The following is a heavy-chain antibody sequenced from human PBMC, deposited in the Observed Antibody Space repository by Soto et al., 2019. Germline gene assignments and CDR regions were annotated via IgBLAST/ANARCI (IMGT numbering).Heavy chain of an antibody. V-gene: IGHV1-24*01. Sequence: SVNVSCKVSGYTLTELSMHWVRQAPGKGLEWMGGFDPEDGETIYAQKFQGRVTMTEDTSTDTAYMELSSLRSEDTAVYYCATEVKVSSLLNQHYFDYWGQGTLVTVSS. CDR3: ATEVKVSSLLNQHYFDY. CDR2: FDPEDGET. CDR1: GYTLTELS. D-gene: IGHD6-13*01. J-gene: IGHJ4*02.